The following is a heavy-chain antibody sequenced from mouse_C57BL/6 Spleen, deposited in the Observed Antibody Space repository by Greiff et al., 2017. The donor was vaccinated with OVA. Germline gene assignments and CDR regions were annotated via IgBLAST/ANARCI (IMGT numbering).Heavy chain of an antibody. Sequence: QVQLKQPGAELVRPGSSVKLSCKASGYTFTSYWMHWVKQRPIQGLEWIGNIDPSDSETHYNQTFKDKATLTVDKSSSTAYMQLSSLTSEDSAVYDCAREGDDTLRIVFAYWGQGTLVTVSA. CDR1: GYTFTSYW. CDR2: IDPSDSET. CDR3: AREGDDTLRIVFAY. V-gene: IGHV1-52*01. D-gene: IGHD3-2*02. J-gene: IGHJ3*01.